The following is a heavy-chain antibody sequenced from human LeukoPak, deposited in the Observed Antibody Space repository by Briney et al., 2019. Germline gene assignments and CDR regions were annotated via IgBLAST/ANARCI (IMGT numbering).Heavy chain of an antibody. J-gene: IGHJ3*02. CDR3: AIYGGSGTNAFDI. V-gene: IGHV3-7*01. CDR2: IQQDGSEK. CDR1: GFTFSTYW. Sequence: GGSLRLSCAASGFTFSTYWMTWVRQAPGQGLEWVANIQQDGSEKYYVDSVKGRFTISRDNAKNSLYLQMSSLRAEDTAVYYCAIYGGSGTNAFDIWGQGTMVTVSS. D-gene: IGHD2-15*01.